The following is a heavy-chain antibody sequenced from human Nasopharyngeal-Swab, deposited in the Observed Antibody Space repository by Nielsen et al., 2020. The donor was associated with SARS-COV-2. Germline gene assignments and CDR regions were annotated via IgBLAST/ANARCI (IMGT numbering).Heavy chain of an antibody. V-gene: IGHV1-69*01. CDR2: IIPIFGTA. CDR3: ARDSLRYFDPYYFDY. Sequence: WVRQAPGQGLEWMGGIIPIFGTANYAQKFQGRVTITADESTSTAYMELSSLRSEDTAVYYCARDSLRYFDPYYFDYWGQGTLVTVS. D-gene: IGHD3-9*01. J-gene: IGHJ4*02.